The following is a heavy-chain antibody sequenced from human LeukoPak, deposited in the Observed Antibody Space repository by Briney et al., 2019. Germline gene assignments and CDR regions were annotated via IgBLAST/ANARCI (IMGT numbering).Heavy chain of an antibody. CDR2: ISGSGGST. J-gene: IGHJ4*02. CDR1: GFTFSSYA. Sequence: GGSLRLSCAASGFTFSSYAMSWVRQAPGKGLEWVSAISGSGGSTYYADSVKGRFTISRDNSKNTLYLQMNSLRAEDTAVYYCASEIPPYYYGSGSYWGSDYWGQGTLVIVSS. D-gene: IGHD3-10*01. CDR3: ASEIPPYYYGSGSYWGSDY. V-gene: IGHV3-23*01.